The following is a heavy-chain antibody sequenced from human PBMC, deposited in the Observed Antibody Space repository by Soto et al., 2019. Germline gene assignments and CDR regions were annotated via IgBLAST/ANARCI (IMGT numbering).Heavy chain of an antibody. CDR3: ASAPTPTVATLYYDMDV. V-gene: IGHV1-69*01. J-gene: IGHJ6*04. D-gene: IGHD4-4*01. CDR2: IIPIFGTA. Sequence: QVQLVQSGAEVKKPGSSVKVSCKASGGTFSSYAISWVRQAPGQGLEWMGGIIPIFGTANYAQKFQGRVTITADESTSTAYMELGSLRSEDTAVYYCASAPTPTVATLYYDMDVWGERNTVTVSS. CDR1: GGTFSSYA.